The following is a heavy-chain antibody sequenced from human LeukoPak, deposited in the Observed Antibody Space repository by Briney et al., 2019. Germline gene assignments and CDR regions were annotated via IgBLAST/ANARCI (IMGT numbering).Heavy chain of an antibody. D-gene: IGHD1-26*01. CDR3: AKWPEGATPKFHH. CDR1: GFTFSSYA. V-gene: IGHV3-23*01. J-gene: IGHJ4*02. CDR2: ISASGHAT. Sequence: PGGSLRLSCAASGFTFSSYAMGWVRQAPGKGLEAPGKGLEWVSTISASGHATYYPDSVRGRFTNSRDNSKSTLHLQMDSLRAEDSALYYCAKWPEGATPKFHHWGQGTLVTVSS.